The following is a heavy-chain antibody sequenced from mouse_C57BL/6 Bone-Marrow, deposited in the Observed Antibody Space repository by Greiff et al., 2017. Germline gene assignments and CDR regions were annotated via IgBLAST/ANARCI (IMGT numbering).Heavy chain of an antibody. D-gene: IGHD1-1*01. Sequence: EVMLVESGGDLVKPGGSLKLSCAASGFTFSSYGMSWVRQTPDKRLEWVATISSGGSYTYYPDSVQGRFTISRDNAKNTLYLQMSSLKSEDTAMYYCARRGHYYGSRNWYFDVWGTGTTVTVSS. CDR2: ISSGGSYT. V-gene: IGHV5-6*02. CDR3: ARRGHYYGSRNWYFDV. J-gene: IGHJ1*03. CDR1: GFTFSSYG.